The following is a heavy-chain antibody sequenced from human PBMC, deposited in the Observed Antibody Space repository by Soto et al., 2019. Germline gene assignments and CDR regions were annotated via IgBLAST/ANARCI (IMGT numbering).Heavy chain of an antibody. Sequence: QMQLQESGPGLVKPSQTLSLICSVSGGSISRPGYYWAWIRQHPARGLEWIGSISYSGNSNHNPSLQSRLIVSVDTSQNWFSLRLNSVTAADTAVYYCAKLRRDGSGFPDLWGQGARVTVSS. V-gene: IGHV4-31*03. D-gene: IGHD3-22*01. CDR1: GGSISRPGYY. CDR2: ISYSGNS. CDR3: AKLRRDGSGFPDL. J-gene: IGHJ5*02.